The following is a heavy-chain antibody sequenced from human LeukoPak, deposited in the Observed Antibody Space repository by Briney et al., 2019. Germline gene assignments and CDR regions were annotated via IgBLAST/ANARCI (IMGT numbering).Heavy chain of an antibody. CDR1: GHTFTNFG. V-gene: IGHV1-18*01. CDR3: AKNRGATWWDLVDY. Sequence: ASVKVSCKASGHTFTNFGITWVRQAPGQGLEWMGWIGADSGNTNYAQKFQGRVTLSIDTSTCTAYIELRTLGSDDTAVYFCAKNRGATWWDLVDYWGQGTLVTVSS. CDR2: IGADSGNT. D-gene: IGHD1-26*01. J-gene: IGHJ4*02.